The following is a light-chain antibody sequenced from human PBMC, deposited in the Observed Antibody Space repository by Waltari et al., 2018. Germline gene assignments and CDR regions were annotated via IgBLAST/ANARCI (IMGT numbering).Light chain of an antibody. CDR1: QSLVHTDGNTY. Sequence: EVVMTQSPLSLPVTLGQPASISCSSSQSLVHTDGNTYLNWFQQRPGQSPRRLFYRVSNRDSGVPDRFSGSGSGTDFTLKISRVEAEDVGVYYCMQGTHWPWTFGQGTKVEIK. CDR3: MQGTHWPWT. V-gene: IGKV2-30*02. CDR2: RVS. J-gene: IGKJ1*01.